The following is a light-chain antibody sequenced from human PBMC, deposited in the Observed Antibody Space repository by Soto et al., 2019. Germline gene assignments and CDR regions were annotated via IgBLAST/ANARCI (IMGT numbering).Light chain of an antibody. V-gene: IGKV1-8*01. CDR3: QQYYSYWT. Sequence: AIRMTQSPSSFSASTGDRVTITCRASQGISSYLAWYQQKPGKAPKLLIYAASTLQSGVPSRFSGSGSGTDFTLTIICLQSEVFATYYCQQYYSYWTFGQGTKVEIK. CDR2: AAS. CDR1: QGISSY. J-gene: IGKJ1*01.